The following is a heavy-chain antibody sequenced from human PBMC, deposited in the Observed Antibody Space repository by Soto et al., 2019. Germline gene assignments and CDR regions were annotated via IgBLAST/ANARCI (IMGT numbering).Heavy chain of an antibody. CDR2: ITPIFDTA. Sequence: QVQLVQSGAEVKKPGSSVKVSCKASGVTFSSFPISWVRQAPGQGREWMGGITPIFDTANYAQKFQGRVTITADAPTSTAYMELRSLRSEDTAVYYCASPKLERRHKSPLDVWGQGTTVTVSS. J-gene: IGHJ6*02. D-gene: IGHD1-1*01. CDR3: ASPKLERRHKSPLDV. V-gene: IGHV1-69*12. CDR1: GVTFSSFP.